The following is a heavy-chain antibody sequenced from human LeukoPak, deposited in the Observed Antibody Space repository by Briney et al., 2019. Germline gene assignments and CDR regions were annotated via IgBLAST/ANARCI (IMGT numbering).Heavy chain of an antibody. Sequence: ASVKVSCKASGYTLTGYYMHWVRQAPGQGLEWMGWINPNSGGTNYAQKFQGRVTMTRDTSISTAYMELSRLRSDDTAVYYCARDGYYYDSSQVYAFDIWGQGTMVTVSS. J-gene: IGHJ3*02. D-gene: IGHD3-22*01. CDR3: ARDGYYYDSSQVYAFDI. V-gene: IGHV1-2*02. CDR2: INPNSGGT. CDR1: GYTLTGYY.